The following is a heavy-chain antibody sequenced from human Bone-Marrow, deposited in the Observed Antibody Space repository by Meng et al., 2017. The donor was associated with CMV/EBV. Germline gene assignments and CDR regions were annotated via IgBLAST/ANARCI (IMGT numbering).Heavy chain of an antibody. D-gene: IGHD2-2*01. CDR1: GFTFSSYS. CDR3: ASPIVVVPAALAGAYGMDV. Sequence: GESLKISCAASGFTFSSYSMNWVRQAPGKGLEWVSSISSSSSYIYYADSVKGRFTISRDNAKNSLYLQMNSLRAEDTAVYYCASPIVVVPAALAGAYGMDVWGQGTTVTVSS. V-gene: IGHV3-21*04. CDR2: ISSSSSYI. J-gene: IGHJ6*02.